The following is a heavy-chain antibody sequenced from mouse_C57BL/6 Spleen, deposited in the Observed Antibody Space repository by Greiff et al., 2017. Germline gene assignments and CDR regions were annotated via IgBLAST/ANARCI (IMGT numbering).Heavy chain of an antibody. CDR2: IYPGDGDT. Sequence: QVQLQQSGAELVKPGASVKISCKASGYAFSSYWMNWVKQRPGKGLEWIGQIYPGDGDTNYNGKFKGKATLTADKSSSTAYMQLSSLTSEDSAVYFCVPYYDYGDYYFDYWGQGTTLTVSS. V-gene: IGHV1-80*01. D-gene: IGHD2-4*01. CDR1: GYAFSSYW. J-gene: IGHJ2*01. CDR3: VPYYDYGDYYFDY.